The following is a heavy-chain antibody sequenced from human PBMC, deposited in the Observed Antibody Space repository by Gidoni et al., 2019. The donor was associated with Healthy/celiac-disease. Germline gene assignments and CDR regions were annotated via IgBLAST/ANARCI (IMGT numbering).Heavy chain of an antibody. Sequence: EVQLVESGGGLVQPGRSLILSCSASGFTFDDYAMHWVRQAPGKVLEWVSGISWNSYSIGYADSVKGRVTISRDNAKNSLYLQMNSLRAEDTALYYCVKDASSGYYYVDYWGQGSLVSVSS. CDR2: ISWNSYSI. CDR3: VKDASSGYYYVDY. CDR1: GFTFDDYA. D-gene: IGHD3-22*01. J-gene: IGHJ4*02. V-gene: IGHV3-9*01.